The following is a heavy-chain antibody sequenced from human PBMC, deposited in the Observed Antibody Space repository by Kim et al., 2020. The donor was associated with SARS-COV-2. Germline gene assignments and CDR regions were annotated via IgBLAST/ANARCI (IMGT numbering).Heavy chain of an antibody. CDR3: ARDSSVKYYYDSSGYSDAFDI. Sequence: ASVKVSCKASGYTFTSYYMHWVRQAPGQGLEWMGIINPSGGSTSYAQKFQGRVTMTRDTSTSTVYMELSSLRSEDTAVYYCARDSSVKYYYDSSGYSDAFDIWGQGTMVTVSS. CDR2: INPSGGST. J-gene: IGHJ3*02. CDR1: GYTFTSYY. D-gene: IGHD3-22*01. V-gene: IGHV1-46*01.